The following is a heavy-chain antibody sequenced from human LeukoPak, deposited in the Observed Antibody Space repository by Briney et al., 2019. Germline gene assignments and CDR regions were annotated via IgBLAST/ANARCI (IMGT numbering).Heavy chain of an antibody. CDR1: GGTFSSYA. D-gene: IGHD3-22*01. Sequence: ASVKVSCKASGGTFSSYAIIWVRQAPGQGLEWMGRIIPILGIANYAQKFQGRVTITADKSTSTAYMELSSLRSEDTAVYYCARVGYYYDSSGPLDYWGQGTLVTVSS. V-gene: IGHV1-69*04. CDR3: ARVGYYYDSSGPLDY. J-gene: IGHJ4*02. CDR2: IIPILGIA.